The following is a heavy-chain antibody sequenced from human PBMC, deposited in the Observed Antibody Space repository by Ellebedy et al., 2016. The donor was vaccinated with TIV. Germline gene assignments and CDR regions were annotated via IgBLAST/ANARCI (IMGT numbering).Heavy chain of an antibody. J-gene: IGHJ4*02. CDR3: ARDSRSLPY. D-gene: IGHD6-13*01. CDR1: GFIFSNYG. CDR2: IWYDGSNK. Sequence: GGSLRLXXAASGFIFSNYGMHWVRQAPGKGLEWAAVIWYDGSNKYYADSVKGRFTISRDNSKNSLYLQMNSLRAEDTAVYYCARDSRSLPYWGQGTLVTVSS. V-gene: IGHV3-33*01.